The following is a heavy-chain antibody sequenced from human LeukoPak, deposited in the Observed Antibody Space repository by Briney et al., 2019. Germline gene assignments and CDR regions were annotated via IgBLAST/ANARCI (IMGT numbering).Heavy chain of an antibody. CDR3: ARDRPGYYDSSGYLDY. CDR2: IYTSGST. J-gene: IGHJ4*02. V-gene: IGHV4-4*07. D-gene: IGHD3-22*01. CDR1: GGSISSYY. Sequence: SETLSLTCTVSGGSISSYYWSWIRQPAGKGLDWIGRIYTSGSTNYNPSLKSRVTISVDKSKNQFSLKLSSVTAADTAVYYCARDRPGYYDSSGYLDYWGQGTLVTVSS.